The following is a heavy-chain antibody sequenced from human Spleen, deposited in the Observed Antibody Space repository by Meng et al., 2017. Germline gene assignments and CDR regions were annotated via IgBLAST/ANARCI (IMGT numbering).Heavy chain of an antibody. CDR2: IYDSGNT. Sequence: SETLSLTCTVSGGSISSYYWSWIRQPPGKGLEWIGYIYDSGNTKYNPSLESRVTISLDTSKNQFSLKLTSVTAADTAVYYCARVWDLDFYDSRGYFDFWGQGTLVTVSS. CDR3: ARVWDLDFYDSRGYFDF. D-gene: IGHD3-22*01. CDR1: GGSISSYY. V-gene: IGHV4-59*01. J-gene: IGHJ4*02.